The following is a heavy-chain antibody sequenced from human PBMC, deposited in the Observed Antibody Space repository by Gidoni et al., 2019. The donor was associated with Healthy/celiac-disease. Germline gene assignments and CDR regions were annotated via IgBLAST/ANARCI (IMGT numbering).Heavy chain of an antibody. Sequence: QVTLKESGPVLVKPTENLTLTCTDSGFSLSNARMGVSWIRQPPGKALEWLAHIFSNDEKSYSTSLKSRLTISKHTSKSQVVLTMTNMDPVDTATYSCARMGPSFWAFDIWGQGTMVTVSS. CDR3: ARMGPSFWAFDI. CDR1: GFSLSNARMG. CDR2: IFSNDEK. J-gene: IGHJ3*02. V-gene: IGHV2-26*01.